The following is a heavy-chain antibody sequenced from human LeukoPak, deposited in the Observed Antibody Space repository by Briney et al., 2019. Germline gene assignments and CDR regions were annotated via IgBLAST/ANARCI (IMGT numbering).Heavy chain of an antibody. CDR2: IYYSGST. Sequence: SETLSLTCTVSGGSISSYYWSWIRQPPGKGLEWIGYIYYSGSTNYNPSLKSRVTISVDTSKNQFSLKLSSVTAADTAVYYCARDCTNGVCYTPNAFDIWGQGTMVTVSS. J-gene: IGHJ3*02. V-gene: IGHV4-59*12. CDR1: GGSISSYY. D-gene: IGHD2-8*01. CDR3: ARDCTNGVCYTPNAFDI.